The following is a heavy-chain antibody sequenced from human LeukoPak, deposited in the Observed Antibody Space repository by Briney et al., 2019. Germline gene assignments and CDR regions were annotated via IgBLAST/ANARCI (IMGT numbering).Heavy chain of an antibody. Sequence: GGSLRLSCAASGFAFSRYWMTWVRQAPGKGPERVADINQDSSEKYYVDSVKGRFTISRDNGKNSLYLQMNSLRAEDTAMYYCARDPGRGSYFDSWGQGTLVTVSS. V-gene: IGHV3-7*01. D-gene: IGHD3-16*01. CDR1: GFAFSRYW. CDR3: ARDPGRGSYFDS. CDR2: INQDSSEK. J-gene: IGHJ4*02.